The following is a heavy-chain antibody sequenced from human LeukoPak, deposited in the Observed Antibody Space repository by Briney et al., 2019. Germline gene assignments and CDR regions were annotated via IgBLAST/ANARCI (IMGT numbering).Heavy chain of an antibody. CDR2: ISAYNGNT. J-gene: IGHJ4*02. CDR3: ATINDYDFWEGILGY. CDR1: GYTFTSYG. D-gene: IGHD3/OR15-3a*01. V-gene: IGHV1-18*01. Sequence: ASVKVSCKASGYTFTSYGISWVRQAPGQGLEWMGWISAYNGNTNYAQKLQGRVTMTTDTSTSTAYMELRSLRSDDTAVYYCATINDYDFWEGILGYWGQGTLVTVSS.